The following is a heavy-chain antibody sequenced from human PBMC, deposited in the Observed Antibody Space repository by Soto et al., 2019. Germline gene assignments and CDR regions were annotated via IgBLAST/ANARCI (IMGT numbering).Heavy chain of an antibody. Sequence: QVQLVQSGAEVKKPGDSVKVSCKASGYTFTSYGISWVRQAPGQGLEWMGWISAYNGNTNYAQKLQGRVIMTTDTSTCIAYMERRSLRSDDTAVYYCARAVVLPLGYLSDYYFYYMDVWGIWTTVTVTS. V-gene: IGHV1-18*01. CDR3: ARAVVLPLGYLSDYYFYYMDV. CDR1: GYTFTSYG. D-gene: IGHD3-10*01. CDR2: ISAYNGNT. J-gene: IGHJ6*03.